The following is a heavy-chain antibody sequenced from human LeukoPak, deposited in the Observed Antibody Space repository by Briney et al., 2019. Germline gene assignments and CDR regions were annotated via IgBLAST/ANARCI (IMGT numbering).Heavy chain of an antibody. Sequence: PGGSLRLSCAASGFTFSDYYMSWIRQAPGKGLEWVSYISSSGSTIYYADSVKGRFTISRDNAKNSLYLQMNSLRAEDTAVYYCARRERAAPYYYYYMDVWGKGTTVTVSS. V-gene: IGHV3-11*04. CDR3: ARRERAAPYYYYYMDV. J-gene: IGHJ6*03. CDR1: GFTFSDYY. CDR2: ISSSGSTI. D-gene: IGHD1-1*01.